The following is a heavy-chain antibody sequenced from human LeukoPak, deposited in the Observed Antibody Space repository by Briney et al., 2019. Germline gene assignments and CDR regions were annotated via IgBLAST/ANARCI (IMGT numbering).Heavy chain of an antibody. D-gene: IGHD5/OR15-5a*01. CDR2: INHSGST. V-gene: IGHV4-34*01. CDR3: ARDLSLDY. CDR1: GGSFSGYY. Sequence: RASETLSLTCAVYGGSFSGYYWSWIRQPPGKGLEWIGEINHSGSTNYNPSLKSRVTISVDTSKNQFSLKLSSVTAADTAVYYCARDLSLDYWGQGTLVTVSS. J-gene: IGHJ4*02.